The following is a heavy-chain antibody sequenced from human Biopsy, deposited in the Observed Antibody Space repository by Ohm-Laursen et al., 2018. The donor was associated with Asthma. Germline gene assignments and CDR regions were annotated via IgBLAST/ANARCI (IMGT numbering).Heavy chain of an antibody. CDR1: GYTFNSAG. D-gene: IGHD3-10*01. CDR3: ARAVDYSHYYGIDV. Sequence: SEKVSCKTSGYTFNSAGITWARQAPGQGLEWMGWISVYNGNTKVAQKLQDRVTMITDTSTSTAYMELRSLRSDDTAVYFCARAVDYSHYYGIDVWGQGTTVTVS. J-gene: IGHJ6*02. V-gene: IGHV1-18*01. CDR2: ISVYNGNT.